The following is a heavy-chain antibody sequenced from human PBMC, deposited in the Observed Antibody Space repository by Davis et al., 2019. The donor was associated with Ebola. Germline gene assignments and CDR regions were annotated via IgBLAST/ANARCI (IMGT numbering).Heavy chain of an antibody. D-gene: IGHD3-22*01. CDR2: IIPIFGTA. V-gene: IGHV1-69*06. CDR3: ASAYYYDSSGYLRPYYYGMDV. J-gene: IGHJ6*02. CDR1: GGTFSSYA. Sequence: AASVKVSCKASGGTFSSYAISWVRQAPGQGLEWMGGIIPIFGTANYAQKFQGRVTITADKSTGTAYMELSSLRSEDTAVYYCASAYYYDSSGYLRPYYYGMDVWGQGTTVTVSS.